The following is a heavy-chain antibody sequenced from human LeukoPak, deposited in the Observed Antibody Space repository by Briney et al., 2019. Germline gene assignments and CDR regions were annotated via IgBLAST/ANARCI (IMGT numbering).Heavy chain of an antibody. V-gene: IGHV3-23*01. CDR2: ISGSGGST. CDR1: GFSVSSNY. J-gene: IGHJ4*02. CDR3: AKDFPDDSSGYYYSDY. D-gene: IGHD3-22*01. Sequence: GGSLRLSCAASGFSVSSNYMSWVRQAPGKGLEWVSAISGSGGSTYYADSVKGRFTISRDNSKNTLYLQMNSLRAEDTAVYYCAKDFPDDSSGYYYSDYWGQGTLVTVSS.